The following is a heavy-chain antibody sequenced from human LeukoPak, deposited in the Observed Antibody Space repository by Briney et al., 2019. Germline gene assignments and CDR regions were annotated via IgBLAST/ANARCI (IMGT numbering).Heavy chain of an antibody. Sequence: SETLSLTCALNSGSFSGYYWAWIRQPPGKGLEWIGEITDSGRTNYSPSLKSRVTISTDTPKNQFSLSLISVTAADTGVYYCARVSYGYGALDVWGQGTTVTVFS. CDR3: ARVSYGYGALDV. V-gene: IGHV4-34*01. CDR1: SGSFSGYY. CDR2: ITDSGRT. D-gene: IGHD5-12*01. J-gene: IGHJ3*01.